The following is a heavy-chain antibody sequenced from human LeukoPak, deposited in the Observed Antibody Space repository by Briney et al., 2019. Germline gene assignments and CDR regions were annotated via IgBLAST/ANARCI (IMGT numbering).Heavy chain of an antibody. CDR1: GYTFIDYY. J-gene: IGHJ3*02. D-gene: IGHD3-22*01. Sequence: ASVKVSCKASGYTFIDYYIHWVRQAPEQGLEWMGWINPNTGGTNYAQKFQGRVTVTRDTSISTAYMELSRLRSDDTAVYYCARYDDTSELAFDIWGQGTMVTVSS. CDR2: INPNTGGT. V-gene: IGHV1-2*02. CDR3: ARYDDTSELAFDI.